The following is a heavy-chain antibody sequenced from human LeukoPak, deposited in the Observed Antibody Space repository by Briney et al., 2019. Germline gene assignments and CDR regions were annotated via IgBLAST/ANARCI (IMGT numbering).Heavy chain of an antibody. D-gene: IGHD6-19*01. V-gene: IGHV4-59*01. CDR3: ARLNSSGWYGGGYWFDP. Sequence: SETLSLTCTVSGGSISSYYWSWIRQPPGKGLEWIGYIYYSGSTNYNPSLKSRVTTSVDTSKNQFSLKLSSVTAADTAVYYCARLNSSGWYGGGYWFDPWGQGTLVTVSS. CDR2: IYYSGST. CDR1: GGSISSYY. J-gene: IGHJ5*02.